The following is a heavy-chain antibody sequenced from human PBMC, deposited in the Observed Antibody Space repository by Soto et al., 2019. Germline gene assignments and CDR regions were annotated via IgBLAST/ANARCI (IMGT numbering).Heavy chain of an antibody. V-gene: IGHV1-69*13. D-gene: IGHD2-15*01. J-gene: IGHJ4*02. CDR1: GGTFSSYA. CDR3: AKDLPPRGGSESIFLFDY. Sequence: SVKVSCKASGGTFSSYAISWVRQAPGQGLEWMGGIIPIFGTANYAQKFQGRVTITADESTSTAYMELSSLRSEDTAVYYCAKDLPPRGGSESIFLFDYWGQGTLVTVSS. CDR2: IIPIFGTA.